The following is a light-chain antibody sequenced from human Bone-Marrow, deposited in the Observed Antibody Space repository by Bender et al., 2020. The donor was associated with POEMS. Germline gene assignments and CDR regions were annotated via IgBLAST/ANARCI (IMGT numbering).Light chain of an antibody. CDR3: CSYAGSRTLV. J-gene: IGLJ2*01. Sequence: QSALTQPASVSGSPGQSITISCTGTSNDIGGYNYVSWYQQHPGKAPKLMIYEGSKRPSGISNRFSGSKSGNTASLTISGLQAEDEADYYCCSYAGSRTLVFGGGTKLTVL. CDR1: SNDIGGYNY. V-gene: IGLV2-23*01. CDR2: EGS.